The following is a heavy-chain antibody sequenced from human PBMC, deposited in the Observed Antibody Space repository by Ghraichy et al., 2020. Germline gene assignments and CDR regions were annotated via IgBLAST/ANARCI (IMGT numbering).Heavy chain of an antibody. CDR2: IKQDGSEK. D-gene: IGHD6-19*01. V-gene: IGHV3-7*03. CDR3: ARDRQWLPEYYYYYYGMDV. J-gene: IGHJ6*02. Sequence: GESLNISCAASGFTFSSYWMSWVRQAPGKGLEWVANIKQDGSEKYYVDSVKGRFTISRDNAKNSLYLQMNSLRAEDTAVYYCARDRQWLPEYYYYYYGMDVWGQGTTGNVSS. CDR1: GFTFSSYW.